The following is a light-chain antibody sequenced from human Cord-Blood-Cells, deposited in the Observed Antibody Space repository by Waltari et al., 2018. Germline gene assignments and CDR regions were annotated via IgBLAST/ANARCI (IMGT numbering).Light chain of an antibody. J-gene: IGLJ2*01. V-gene: IGLV1-51*01. CDR1: STNIGNYF. Sequence: QSVLTQPLSVSAAPGQKVTISCSGSSTNIGNYFVSWYHQLPGATPKLLIYDNNKRPSGIPDRFSASKSGTSATLDITGRRIGDEADYYCATWENSLTAVVFGGGTKLTVL. CDR2: DNN. CDR3: ATWENSLTAVV.